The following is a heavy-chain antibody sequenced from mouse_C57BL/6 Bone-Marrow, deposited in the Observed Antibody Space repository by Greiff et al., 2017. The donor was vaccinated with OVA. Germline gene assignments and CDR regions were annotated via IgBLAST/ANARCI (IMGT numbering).Heavy chain of an antibody. CDR2: IYPGNGDT. V-gene: IGHV1-12*01. Sequence: LQQSGAELVRPGASVKMSCKASGYTFTSYNMHWVKQTPRQGLELIGAIYPGNGDTSYNQKFKGKATLTVDKSSSTAYMQLSSLTSEDSAVYFCARNYYYGSSYAMDYWGQGTSVTVSS. D-gene: IGHD1-1*01. J-gene: IGHJ4*01. CDR3: ARNYYYGSSYAMDY. CDR1: GYTFTSYN.